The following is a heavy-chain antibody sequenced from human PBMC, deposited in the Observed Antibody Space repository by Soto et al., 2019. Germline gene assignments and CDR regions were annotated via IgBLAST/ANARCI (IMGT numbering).Heavy chain of an antibody. Sequence: ASVKVSCKASGGSFGNSAINWVRQTPGQGLEWLGGFIPVYRTLNYAQKFQGRVTITADESTGTAYMTLSSLASDDTAVYYCATGVIWIGYFTVDSWGQGTRVTVSS. D-gene: IGHD3-3*01. CDR3: ATGVIWIGYFTVDS. CDR1: GGSFGNSA. CDR2: FIPVYRTL. J-gene: IGHJ4*02. V-gene: IGHV1-69*13.